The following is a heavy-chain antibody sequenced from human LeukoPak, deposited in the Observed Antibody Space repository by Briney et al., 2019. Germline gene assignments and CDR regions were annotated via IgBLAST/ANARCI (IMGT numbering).Heavy chain of an antibody. V-gene: IGHV1-8*03. CDR1: GYTFTSYD. CDR2: MNPNSGST. J-gene: IGHJ4*02. Sequence: GASVKVSCKASGYTFTSYDINWVRQATGQGLEWMRWMNPNSGSTGYAQKFQGRVTITRNTSISTAYMELSGLRSEDTAVYYCARGRSTGHPYYFEYWGQGTLVTVSS. CDR3: ARGRSTGHPYYFEY.